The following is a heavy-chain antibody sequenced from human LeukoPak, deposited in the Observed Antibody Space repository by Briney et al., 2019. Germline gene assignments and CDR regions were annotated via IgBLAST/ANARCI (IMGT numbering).Heavy chain of an antibody. CDR3: ARGVREYYYGSGSYQTRLDY. CDR1: GFTFSSYW. V-gene: IGHV3-7*01. CDR2: LKQVGGEK. Sequence: GGPRNLSWEPPGFTFSSYWRSWVRQAPGKGREWVANLKQVGGEKYYVDSVKGRFTISRDNAKNSLYLQMNSLRAEDTAVYYCARGVREYYYGSGSYQTRLDYWGQGTLVTVSS. J-gene: IGHJ4*02. D-gene: IGHD3-10*01.